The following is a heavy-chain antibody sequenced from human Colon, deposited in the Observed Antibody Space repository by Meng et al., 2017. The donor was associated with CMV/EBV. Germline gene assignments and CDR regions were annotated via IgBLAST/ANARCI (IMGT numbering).Heavy chain of an antibody. V-gene: IGHV3-7*01. CDR3: ARHVYYRFDY. CDR1: GFVFNGYW. D-gene: IGHD3-10*01. CDR2: VEGYGRQK. J-gene: IGHJ4*02. Sequence: GFVFNGYWMAWVRQAPGQGLEWVANVEGYGRQKQYADFVTGRFTISRDNAKNLVFLQMNNLRPEDTAVYFCARHVYYRFDYWGQGALVTVSS.